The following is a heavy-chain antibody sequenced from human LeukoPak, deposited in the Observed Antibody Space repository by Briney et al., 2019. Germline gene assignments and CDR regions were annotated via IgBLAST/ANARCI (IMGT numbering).Heavy chain of an antibody. Sequence: GGSLRLSCAASGIHFSSYDLNWVRKAPGKGLDWVSYTSRSGITIFYAASVKGRFTISRDNAKNSLYLQMNILRSEDTALYYCARDQYGSGDGYYMDLWGKGTTVTISS. CDR3: ARDQYGSGDGYYMDL. CDR1: GIHFSSYD. J-gene: IGHJ6*03. D-gene: IGHD3-10*01. CDR2: TSRSGITI. V-gene: IGHV3-48*03.